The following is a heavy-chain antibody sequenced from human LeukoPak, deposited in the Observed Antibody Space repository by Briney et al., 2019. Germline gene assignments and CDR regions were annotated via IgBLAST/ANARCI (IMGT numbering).Heavy chain of an antibody. CDR2: IIPIFGTA. CDR3: ARGTVPSVGFDY. CDR1: GGTFSSYA. J-gene: IGHJ4*02. D-gene: IGHD4-17*01. V-gene: IGHV1-69*13. Sequence: EASVKVSCKASGGTFSSYAISWVRQAPGQGLEWMGGIIPIFGTANYAQKFQGRVTITADGSTSTAYMELSSLRSEDTAVYYCARGTVPSVGFDYWGQGTLVTVSS.